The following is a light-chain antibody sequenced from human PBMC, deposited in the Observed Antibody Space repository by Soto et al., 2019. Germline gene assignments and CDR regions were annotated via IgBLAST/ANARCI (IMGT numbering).Light chain of an antibody. CDR1: NIGRKI. J-gene: IGLJ3*02. CDR3: QVWDSSFDHPV. Sequence: SYELTQPPSVSVAPGQTARITCGGDNIGRKIVHWYQQKPGQAPVLVVYDDSDRPSGIPERFSGSNSGNTATLTISRVEAGDEADYCCQVWDSSFDHPVFGGGTKLTVL. CDR2: DDS. V-gene: IGLV3-21*02.